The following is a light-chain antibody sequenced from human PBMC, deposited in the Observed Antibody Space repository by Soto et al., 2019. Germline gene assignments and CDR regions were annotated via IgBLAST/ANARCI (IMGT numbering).Light chain of an antibody. CDR3: QQSHSTPWT. CDR2: GTS. CDR1: QSISSY. V-gene: IGKV1-39*01. J-gene: IGKJ1*01. Sequence: DIQMTQSPSSLSASVGDRVTITCRASQSISSYLNWYQQKPGKAPNLLIYGTSSLQSGVPSRFSGSGSGADFTLTISSLQPEDFATYYCQQSHSTPWTF.